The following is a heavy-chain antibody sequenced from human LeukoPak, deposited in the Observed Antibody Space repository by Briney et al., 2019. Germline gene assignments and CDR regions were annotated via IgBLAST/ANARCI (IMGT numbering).Heavy chain of an antibody. D-gene: IGHD3-22*01. J-gene: IGHJ4*02. Sequence: GRSLRPSCAASGSSFITYGISSVRQAPRKGLEWGSDITATVATTYYADSVRGPFTISRDNSKNTLYLEMNNLRAVDTGVYYCVKPNYYDSSGYYWGEGTLVSVSS. CDR1: GSSFITYG. V-gene: IGHV3-23*01. CDR3: VKPNYYDSSGYY. CDR2: ITATVATT.